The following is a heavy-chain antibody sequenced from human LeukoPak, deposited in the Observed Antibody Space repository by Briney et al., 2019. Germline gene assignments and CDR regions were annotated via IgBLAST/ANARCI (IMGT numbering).Heavy chain of an antibody. V-gene: IGHV3-23*01. CDR2: LISSGVVT. J-gene: IGHJ4*02. Sequence: GGSLRLSCAASGFPFSNYAMSWVRQAPGKGLEWVSSLISSGVVTYYADSVKGRFTISRDNSKNTVHLQMDSLRAEDSAVYYCAKNAGYSYGLYYFDYWGQGTLVTVSS. CDR1: GFPFSNYA. CDR3: AKNAGYSYGLYYFDY. D-gene: IGHD5-18*01.